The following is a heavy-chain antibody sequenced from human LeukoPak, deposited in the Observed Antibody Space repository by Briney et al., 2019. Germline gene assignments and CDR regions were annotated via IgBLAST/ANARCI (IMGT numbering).Heavy chain of an antibody. J-gene: IGHJ6*04. CDR3: AKRISSVYYYGMDV. CDR2: ISYDGSNK. Sequence: GRSLRLSCAASGFTFSSYGMHWDRQAPGKGLEWVAVISYDGSNKYYADSVKGRFTISRDNSKNTLYLQMNSLRAEDTAVYYCAKRISSVYYYGMDVWGKGTTVTVSS. V-gene: IGHV3-30*18. CDR1: GFTFSSYG. D-gene: IGHD6-6*01.